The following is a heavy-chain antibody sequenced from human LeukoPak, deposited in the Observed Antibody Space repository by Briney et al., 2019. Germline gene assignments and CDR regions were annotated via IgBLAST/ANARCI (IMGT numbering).Heavy chain of an antibody. V-gene: IGHV3-7*03. CDR1: GFTFSSYW. Sequence: PGGSLRLSCAASGFTFSSYWMSWVRQAPGKGLEWVANINKDGGEKYYVDSVKGRFTISRDNAKNSLYLKMNSLRADDTAVYYWVKDSPPRYSGSPPAYWGQGTLVTVSS. J-gene: IGHJ4*02. CDR2: INKDGGEK. CDR3: VKDSPPRYSGSPPAY. D-gene: IGHD1-26*01.